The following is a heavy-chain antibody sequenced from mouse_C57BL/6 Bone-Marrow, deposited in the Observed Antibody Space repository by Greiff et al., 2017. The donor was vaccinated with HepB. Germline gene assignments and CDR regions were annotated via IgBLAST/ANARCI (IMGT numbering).Heavy chain of an antibody. Sequence: VQLQQSGAELVKPGASVKLSCTASGFNIKDYYMHWVKQRTEQGLEWIGRIDPEDGETKYAPKFQGKATITTDTSSNTAYLHLRSLTSEDTAVYYFARDDGYYRFAYWGQGTLVTVSA. D-gene: IGHD2-3*01. J-gene: IGHJ3*01. CDR3: ARDDGYYRFAY. CDR2: IDPEDGET. V-gene: IGHV14-2*01. CDR1: GFNIKDYY.